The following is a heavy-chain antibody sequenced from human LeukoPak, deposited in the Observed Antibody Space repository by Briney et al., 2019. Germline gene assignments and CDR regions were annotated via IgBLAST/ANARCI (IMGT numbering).Heavy chain of an antibody. Sequence: GSVKVSCKSSGFTFTDHYIHWVRQGPGQGLEWMGYIGPHSTFTSSPQEFQGRVTMTRDASMSNAYMELTRLTSDDTAVYYCVREGEGPLSKDFDYWGQGTLVTVSS. CDR2: IGPHSTFT. CDR3: VREGEGPLSKDFDY. J-gene: IGHJ4*02. CDR1: GFTFTDHY. D-gene: IGHD2/OR15-2a*01. V-gene: IGHV1-2*02.